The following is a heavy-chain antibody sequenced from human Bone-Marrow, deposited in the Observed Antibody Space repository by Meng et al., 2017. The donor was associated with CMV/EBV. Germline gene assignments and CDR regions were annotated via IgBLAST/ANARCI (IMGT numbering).Heavy chain of an antibody. CDR2: IIPIFDTA. Sequence: TFSSYAISWVRQAPGQGLEWMGGIIPIFDTANYAQKFQGRVTITTDESTSTAYMELSSLRSEDTAVYYCARMGDFWSGLEFSNWFDPWGQGTLVTVSS. V-gene: IGHV1-69*05. D-gene: IGHD3-3*01. CDR3: ARMGDFWSGLEFSNWFDP. J-gene: IGHJ5*02. CDR1: TFSSYA.